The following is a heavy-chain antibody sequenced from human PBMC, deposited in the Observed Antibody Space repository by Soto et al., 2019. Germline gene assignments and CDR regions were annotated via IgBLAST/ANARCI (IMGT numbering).Heavy chain of an antibody. J-gene: IGHJ4*02. D-gene: IGHD3-16*01. V-gene: IGHV3-21*05. CDR3: AITMITFGGPTFFDY. CDR1: GFTFSSYS. CDR2: ISSSSSYI. Sequence: GGSLRLSCAASGFTFSSYSMNWVRQAPGKGLEWVSYISSSSSYIYYADSVKGRFTISRDNAKNSLYLQMNSLRAEDTAVYYCAITMITFGGPTFFDYWGQGTLVTVS.